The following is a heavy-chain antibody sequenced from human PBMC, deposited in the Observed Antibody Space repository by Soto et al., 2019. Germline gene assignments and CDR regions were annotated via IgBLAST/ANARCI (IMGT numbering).Heavy chain of an antibody. CDR2: ITTSGGNT. V-gene: IGHV3-23*01. Sequence: EVPLLESGGGLVQPGGSLRLSCAASGFTFSTYAMSWVRQAPGKGLEWVSTITTSGGNTYDADSVQGRFTISRDNSKNTLYLQMNSLRAEDTAVYYCAGRYCTNGVCYTNYYYYIDVWGKGTTGTVSS. CDR1: GFTFSTYA. J-gene: IGHJ6*03. D-gene: IGHD2-8*01. CDR3: AGRYCTNGVCYTNYYYYIDV.